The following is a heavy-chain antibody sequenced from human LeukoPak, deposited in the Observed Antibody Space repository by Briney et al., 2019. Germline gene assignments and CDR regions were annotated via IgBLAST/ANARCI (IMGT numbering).Heavy chain of an antibody. V-gene: IGHV4-38-2*02. CDR2: IYHSGST. Sequence: SSETLSLTCTVSGDSISSYFWGWIRQPPGKGLEWIGSIYHSGSTYYNPSLKSRVTISVDTSKNQFSLKLSSVTAADTAVYYCARARNPMVRGAILDYWGQGTLVTVSS. J-gene: IGHJ4*02. CDR1: GDSISSYF. CDR3: ARARNPMVRGAILDY. D-gene: IGHD3-10*01.